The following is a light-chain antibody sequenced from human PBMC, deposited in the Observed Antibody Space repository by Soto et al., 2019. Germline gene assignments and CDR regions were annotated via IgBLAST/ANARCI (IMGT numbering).Light chain of an antibody. CDR2: DAS. Sequence: EIVLTQSPGTLSLSPGERATLSCRASQSVSSSYLAWYQQKPGQAPRLLIYDASRRATGIPDRFSGSGSATDFTLTISRLEPEDFAVYYCQQYGSSVRTFGQGTKVDI. J-gene: IGKJ1*01. CDR3: QQYGSSVRT. V-gene: IGKV3-20*01. CDR1: QSVSSSY.